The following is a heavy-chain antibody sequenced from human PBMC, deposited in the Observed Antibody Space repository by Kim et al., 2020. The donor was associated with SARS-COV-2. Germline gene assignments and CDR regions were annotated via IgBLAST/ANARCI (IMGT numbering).Heavy chain of an antibody. Sequence: GGSLRLSCAASGFTFSDYYMSWIRQAPGKGLEWVSYISSSSSYTNYADSVKGRFTISRDYAKNSLFLQMNSLRADDTAVYYCARGTHVRLTGYSSSWYFFDPWGQGTQVTVSS. CDR3: ARGTHVRLTGYSSSWYFFDP. V-gene: IGHV3-11*06. CDR1: GFTFSDYY. CDR2: ISSSSSYT. D-gene: IGHD6-13*01. J-gene: IGHJ5*02.